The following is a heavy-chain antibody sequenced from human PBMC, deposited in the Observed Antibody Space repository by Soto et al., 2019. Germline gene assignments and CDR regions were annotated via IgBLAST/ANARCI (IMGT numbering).Heavy chain of an antibody. CDR1: GFTFSSYG. Sequence: QVQLVESGGGVVQPGRSLRLSCAASGFTFSSYGMHWVRQAPGKGLEWVAVMWYDGSNKYYADSVQGRFTIPRDKSKSTLFLQMDRLRADDTAISYCARDFIGDSYSSSSYGGYYYYGLDVWGQGTTVTVSS. D-gene: IGHD2-21*02. CDR3: ARDFIGDSYSSSSYGGYYYYGLDV. J-gene: IGHJ6*02. V-gene: IGHV3-33*01. CDR2: MWYDGSNK.